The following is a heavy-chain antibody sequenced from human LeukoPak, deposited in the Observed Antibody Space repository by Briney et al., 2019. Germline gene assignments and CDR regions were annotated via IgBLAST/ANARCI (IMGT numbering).Heavy chain of an antibody. Sequence: PGGSLRLSCAASGFTFSSFALSWVRQAPGEGLEWVSSLIVGSTSTSYADSVKGRFTISRDNSKNTLYLQMNGLRAEDTAVYYCAKARSRVTTIVVVTHPFDSWGQGTLVTVPS. J-gene: IGHJ4*02. D-gene: IGHD3-22*01. CDR2: LIVGSTST. CDR1: GFTFSSFA. CDR3: AKARSRVTTIVVVTHPFDS. V-gene: IGHV3-23*01.